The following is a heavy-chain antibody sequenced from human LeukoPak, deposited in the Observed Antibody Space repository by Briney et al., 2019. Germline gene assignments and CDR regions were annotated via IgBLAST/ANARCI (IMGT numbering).Heavy chain of an antibody. CDR1: GFTFSSYA. D-gene: IGHD3-10*01. V-gene: IGHV3-23*01. CDR3: AQEGDIEYYYGSGNLDY. J-gene: IGHJ4*02. CDR2: ISGSGGST. Sequence: GGSLRLSCAASGFTFSSYAMSWVRQAPGKGLEWVSAISGSGGSTYYADSVKGRFTISRDNSKNTLYLQMNSLRAEDTAVYYCAQEGDIEYYYGSGNLDYWGQGTLVTVSS.